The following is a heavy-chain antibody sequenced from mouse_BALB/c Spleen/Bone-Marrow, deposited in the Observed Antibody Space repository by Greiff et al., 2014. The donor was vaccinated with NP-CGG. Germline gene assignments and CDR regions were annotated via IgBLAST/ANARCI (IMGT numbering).Heavy chain of an antibody. V-gene: IGHV1-66*01. J-gene: IGHJ2*01. CDR3: ARRDYYGSTYGFDY. D-gene: IGHD1-1*01. CDR1: GYSLTSYY. CDR2: IFPRNGST. Sequence: QVQFQQSGPELVKPGASVKISCKASGYSLTSYYIHWVKQRPGQGLEWIGWIFPRNGSTKYNEKFKGKATLTADTSSSTAYMQLSSLTSEDSAVYFCARRDYYGSTYGFDYWGQGTTLTVSS.